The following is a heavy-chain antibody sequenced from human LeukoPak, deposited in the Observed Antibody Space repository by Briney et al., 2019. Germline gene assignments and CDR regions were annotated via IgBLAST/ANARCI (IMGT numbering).Heavy chain of an antibody. V-gene: IGHV4-61*02. D-gene: IGHD3-3*01. Sequence: SETLSLTCTVSGGSISSGSYYWRWIRQPAGKGLEWIGRIYTSGSTNYNPSLKSRATISVDTSKNQFSLKLSSVTAADTAVYYCARESDRITIFGVVKEAFDIWGQGTMVTVSS. CDR3: ARESDRITIFGVVKEAFDI. CDR1: GGSISSGSYY. CDR2: IYTSGST. J-gene: IGHJ3*02.